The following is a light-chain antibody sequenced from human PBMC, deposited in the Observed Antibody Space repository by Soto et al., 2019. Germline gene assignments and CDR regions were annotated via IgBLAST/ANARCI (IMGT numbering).Light chain of an antibody. V-gene: IGKV1-5*03. CDR1: QSISSW. Sequence: DIQMIQSPSTLSASVGDRVTITCRASQSISSWLAWYQQKPGKAPKPLIYKASSLESGVPSRFSGSGSGTEFTLTISSLQPDDFATYYCQQYNSYSPWTFGQGTKVDIK. CDR2: KAS. J-gene: IGKJ1*01. CDR3: QQYNSYSPWT.